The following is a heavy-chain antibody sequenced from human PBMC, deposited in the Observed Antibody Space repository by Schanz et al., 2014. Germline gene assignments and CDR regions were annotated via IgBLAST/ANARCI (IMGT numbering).Heavy chain of an antibody. Sequence: VQLVESGGGLVQPGGSLRLSCAASAFTFSDYWMTWVRQAPGKGLEWVGNIKKDGSEKYYADSVKGRFTISRDNSKNSVYLQMSSLRADDTAVYYCARDRGTGIDWEGCDYWGQGTLVTVSS. D-gene: IGHD1-26*01. J-gene: IGHJ4*02. CDR1: AFTFSDYW. V-gene: IGHV3-7*01. CDR2: IKKDGSEK. CDR3: ARDRGTGIDWEGCDY.